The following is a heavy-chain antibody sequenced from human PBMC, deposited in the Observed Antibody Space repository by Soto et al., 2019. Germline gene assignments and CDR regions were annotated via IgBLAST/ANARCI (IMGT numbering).Heavy chain of an antibody. CDR1: GFTFSSHV. V-gene: IGHV3-23*01. Sequence: EVQLLESGGGLVQPGGSLRLSCAASGFTFSSHVMSWVRQAPGKALEWVSAARARNTNTYSADSVRGRFTISRDNSKSTLYLQLDSLRVEDTAVYHCARDVTSRGPSGYSSDGNGWFDLWGQGTLVIVSS. CDR2: ARARNTNT. J-gene: IGHJ5*02. D-gene: IGHD6-19*01. CDR3: ARDVTSRGPSGYSSDGNGWFDL.